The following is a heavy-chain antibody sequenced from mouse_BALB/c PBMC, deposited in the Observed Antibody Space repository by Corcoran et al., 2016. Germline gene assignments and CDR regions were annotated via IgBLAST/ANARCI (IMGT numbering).Heavy chain of an antibody. Sequence: QVQLQQSGAELMKPGASVKISCKATGYTFSSYWIEWVKQRPGHGLEWIGEILPGSGSTNYNEKFEGKATFTADTSSNTAYMQLSSLTSEDSAVYYCARFYGNYGFAYWGQGTLVTVSA. CDR1: GYTFSSYW. CDR3: ARFYGNYGFAY. V-gene: IGHV1-9*01. CDR2: ILPGSGST. J-gene: IGHJ3*01. D-gene: IGHD2-1*01.